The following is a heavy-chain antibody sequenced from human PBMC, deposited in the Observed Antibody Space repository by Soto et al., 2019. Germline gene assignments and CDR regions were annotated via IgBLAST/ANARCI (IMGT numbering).Heavy chain of an antibody. V-gene: IGHV1-69*01. CDR3: ARDEDYDVYGPGEDYYCYYAMDL. D-gene: IGHD4-17*01. Sequence: ELVQSGAVVKKPGSSVKVSCKASGGTFSSYAFSWVRQAPGQGLEWMGGIIPVFGTVDYAPQFQGGHTFTADEHTDTAYMELTSLTSEDSAVYYCARDEDYDVYGPGEDYYCYYAMDLWGRGTAVSVS. CDR1: GGTFSSYA. J-gene: IGHJ6*02. CDR2: IIPVFGTV.